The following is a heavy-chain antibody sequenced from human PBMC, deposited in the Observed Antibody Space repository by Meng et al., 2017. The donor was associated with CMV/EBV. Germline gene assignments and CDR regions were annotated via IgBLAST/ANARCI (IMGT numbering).Heavy chain of an antibody. CDR1: GFTFSSYA. J-gene: IGHJ4*02. CDR2: IKQDGSEK. V-gene: IGHV3-7*01. CDR3: ARDVVGAEAYFDY. D-gene: IGHD1-26*01. Sequence: GESLKISCAASGFTFSSYAMHWVRQAPGKGLEWVANIKQDGSEKYYVDSVKGRFTISRDNAKNSLYLQMNSLRAEDTAVYYCARDVVGAEAYFDYWGQGTLVTVSS.